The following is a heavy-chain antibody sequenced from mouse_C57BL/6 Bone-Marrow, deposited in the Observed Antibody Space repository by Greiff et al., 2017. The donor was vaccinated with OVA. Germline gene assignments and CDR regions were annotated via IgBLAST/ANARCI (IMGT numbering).Heavy chain of an antibody. CDR2: INPSTGGT. D-gene: IGHD1-3*01. V-gene: IGHV1-42*01. CDR1: GYSFTGYY. Sequence: VQLKQSGPELVKPGASVKISCTASGYSFTGYYMNWVKQSPEKSLEWIGEINPSTGGTTYNQKFKAKATLTVDKSSSTAYMQLKSLTSEDSAVYYCARWGTNSGDWFAYWGQGTLVTVSA. J-gene: IGHJ3*01. CDR3: ARWGTNSGDWFAY.